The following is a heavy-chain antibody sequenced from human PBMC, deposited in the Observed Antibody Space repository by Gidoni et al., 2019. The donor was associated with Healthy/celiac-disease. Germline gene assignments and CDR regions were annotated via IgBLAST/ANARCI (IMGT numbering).Heavy chain of an antibody. Sequence: EVQLVESGGGLVKPGGSLRLSCAASGFTFSSYSMNWVRQAPGKGLEWVSSISSSSSYIYYADSVKGRFTISRDNAKNSLYLQMNSLRAEDTAVYYCARDSIAARAIYYYGMDVWGQGTTVTVSS. V-gene: IGHV3-21*01. CDR2: ISSSSSYI. J-gene: IGHJ6*02. CDR3: ARDSIAARAIYYYGMDV. CDR1: GFTFSSYS. D-gene: IGHD6-6*01.